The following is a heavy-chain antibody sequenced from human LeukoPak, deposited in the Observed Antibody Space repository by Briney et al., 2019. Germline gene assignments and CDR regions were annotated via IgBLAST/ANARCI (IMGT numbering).Heavy chain of an antibody. Sequence: ASVKVSCKASGYIFTGYYMYWVRQAPGQGLEWMGWINPNSGDTNYAQKFQGWVTMTRDTSISTAYMELSRLRSDDTAVYYCARTNYGSGSLDYWGQGTLVTVSS. J-gene: IGHJ4*02. CDR3: ARTNYGSGSLDY. CDR2: INPNSGDT. D-gene: IGHD3-10*01. CDR1: GYIFTGYY. V-gene: IGHV1-2*04.